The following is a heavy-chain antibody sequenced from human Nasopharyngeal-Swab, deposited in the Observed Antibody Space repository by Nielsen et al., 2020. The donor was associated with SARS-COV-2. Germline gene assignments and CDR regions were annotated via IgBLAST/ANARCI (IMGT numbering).Heavy chain of an antibody. Sequence: GESLKISCAASGFTFSTAWMSWVRQAPGKGLEWVALISDDGNNKYYAASVKGRFTISRDNSKNTLYLQMNSLRPEDTALYYCARGGYCSGAGCYSYYFYYYMDVWGKGTTVTVSS. D-gene: IGHD2-15*01. V-gene: IGHV3-30*03. CDR3: ARGGYCSGAGCYSYYFYYYMDV. CDR2: ISDDGNNK. J-gene: IGHJ6*03. CDR1: GFTFSTAW.